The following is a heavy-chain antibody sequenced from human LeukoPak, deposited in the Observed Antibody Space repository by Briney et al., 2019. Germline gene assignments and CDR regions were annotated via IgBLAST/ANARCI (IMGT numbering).Heavy chain of an antibody. CDR1: GFTVSSNY. Sequence: GGSLRLSCAASGFTVSSNYMSWVRQAPGKGLEWVSVIYSSGSTYYADSVKGRFTISRNNSKNTLYLQMNSLRAEDTAVYYCARWAPNYYDSSGYPLWGQGTLVTVSS. CDR2: IYSSGST. CDR3: ARWAPNYYDSSGYPL. V-gene: IGHV3-53*01. J-gene: IGHJ4*02. D-gene: IGHD3-22*01.